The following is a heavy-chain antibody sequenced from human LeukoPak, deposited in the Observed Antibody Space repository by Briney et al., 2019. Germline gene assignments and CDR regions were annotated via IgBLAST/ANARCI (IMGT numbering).Heavy chain of an antibody. V-gene: IGHV4-38-2*01. CDR3: ARLGSGGLEY. D-gene: IGHD6-19*01. J-gene: IGHJ4*02. CDR2: IYHSGST. Sequence: SETLSLTCAVSGYSISSGYYWGWIRQPPGKGLEWIGSIYHSGSTYYNPSLKSRVTISVDMSKNQFSLKLGSVTAADTAVYYCARLGSGGLEYWGQGTLVTVSS. CDR1: GYSISSGYY.